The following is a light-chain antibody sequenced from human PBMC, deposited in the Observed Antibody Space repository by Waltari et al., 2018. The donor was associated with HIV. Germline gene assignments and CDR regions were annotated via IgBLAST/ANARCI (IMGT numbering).Light chain of an antibody. CDR1: STDVDAYDY. CDR2: DVY. V-gene: IGLV2-14*01. Sequence: QSALTQPASVSGSPGQSITISCTGTSTDVDAYDYVSGYQQSPVKVPKLLIYDVYIRPSRISNRFSGSKAGNTAFLTSSGLRAEDEADYYCASFTSARLNVFGSGTKVTVL. CDR3: ASFTSARLNV. J-gene: IGLJ1*01.